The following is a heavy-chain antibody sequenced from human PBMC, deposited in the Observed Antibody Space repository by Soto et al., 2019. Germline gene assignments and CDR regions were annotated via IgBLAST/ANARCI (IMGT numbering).Heavy chain of an antibody. Sequence: SEILSLTCTVSGGSISSYYWSWIRQPPGKGLEWIGYIFYSGRSGSTNYNPSLKSRVIISVDTSKNQFSLKMSSVTAADTAVYYGTRTCITLFAPGRNGTLVTVSS. V-gene: IGHV4-59*01. J-gene: IGHJ5*02. CDR1: GGSISSYY. CDR3: TRTCITLFAP. D-gene: IGHD1-7*01. CDR2: IFYSGRSGST.